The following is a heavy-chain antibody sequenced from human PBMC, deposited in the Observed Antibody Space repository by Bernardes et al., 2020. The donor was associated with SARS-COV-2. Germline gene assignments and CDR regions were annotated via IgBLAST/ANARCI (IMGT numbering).Heavy chain of an antibody. CDR3: ARGMGQLWLYHFDY. D-gene: IGHD5-18*01. CDR1: GFIVSSNY. J-gene: IGHJ4*03. V-gene: IGHV3-53*01. CDR2: IYSGGST. Sequence: GGSLRLSCAASGFIVSSNYMSWVRQAPGKGLEWVATIYSGGSTYYAESVKGRFTISRDNSKNTLYLQMDSLRADDTAVYYCARGMGQLWLYHFDYWGQGTKVTVSP.